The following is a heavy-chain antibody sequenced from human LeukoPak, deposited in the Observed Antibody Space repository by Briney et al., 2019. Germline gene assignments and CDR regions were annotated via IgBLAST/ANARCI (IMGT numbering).Heavy chain of an antibody. CDR3: YRFSASDSSY. J-gene: IGHJ4*02. D-gene: IGHD5-12*01. V-gene: IGHV3-23*01. Sequence: GGSLRLSCAASGFTFSSYAMSWVRQAPGKGLEWVSGFSGSGSSTYYADSVKGRFTISRDSSSNTVFLQMNSLRAEDTAVYYCYRFSASDSSYWGQGTLVTVSS. CDR1: GFTFSSYA. CDR2: FSGSGSST.